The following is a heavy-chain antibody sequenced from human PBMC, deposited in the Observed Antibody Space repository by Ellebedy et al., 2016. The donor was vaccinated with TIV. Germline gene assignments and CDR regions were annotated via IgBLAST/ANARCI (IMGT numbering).Heavy chain of an antibody. D-gene: IGHD2-21*02. CDR3: AKMGGDWDSLYFDF. CDR2: ISASSSTI. J-gene: IGHJ4*02. V-gene: IGHV3-48*04. CDR1: GFTFSSYS. Sequence: GGSLRLSCAASGFTFSSYSMNWVRQAPGKGLEWVSYISASSSTIYSAESVQGRFTISRDNADNSLYLQMKNLRAEDTAVYYCAKMGGDWDSLYFDFWGQGTRVTVSS.